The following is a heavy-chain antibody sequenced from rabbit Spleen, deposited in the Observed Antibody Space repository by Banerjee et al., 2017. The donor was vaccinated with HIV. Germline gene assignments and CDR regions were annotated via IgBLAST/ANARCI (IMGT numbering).Heavy chain of an antibody. Sequence: QSLEESGGDLVKPEGSLTLTCKASGFSFNSGYDMCWVRQAPGKGLEWVACAYAGSSGSTYSATWAKGRFTVSKTSSTTVTLQMTSLTAADTATYFCARDTGTSFSTYGMDLWGPGTLVTVS. CDR3: ARDTGTSFSTYGMDL. V-gene: IGHV1S40*01. J-gene: IGHJ6*01. CDR1: GFSFNSGYD. CDR2: AYAGSSGST. D-gene: IGHD8-1*01.